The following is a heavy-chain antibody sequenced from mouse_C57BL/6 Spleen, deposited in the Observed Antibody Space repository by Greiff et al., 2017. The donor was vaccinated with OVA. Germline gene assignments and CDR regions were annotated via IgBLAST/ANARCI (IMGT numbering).Heavy chain of an antibody. CDR2: IRLKSDNYAT. CDR3: TTGTYYFDY. D-gene: IGHD4-1*01. Sequence: EVKLMESGGGLVQPGGSMKLSCVASGFTFSNYWMNWVRQSPEKGLEWVAQIRLKSDNYATHYAESVKGRFTISRDDSKSSVYLQMNNLRAEDTGIYYCTTGTYYFDYWGQGTTLTVSS. V-gene: IGHV6-3*01. J-gene: IGHJ2*01. CDR1: GFTFSNYW.